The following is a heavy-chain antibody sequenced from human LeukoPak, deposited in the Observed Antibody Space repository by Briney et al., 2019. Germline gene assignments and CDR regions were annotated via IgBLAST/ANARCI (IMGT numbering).Heavy chain of an antibody. Sequence: GGSLRLSCAASGFTFSRYSMNWVRQAPGKGLEWVSSISSSSSYIYYADSVKGRFTISRDNAKNSLYLQMNSLRAEDTAVYYCARPRDPYYYFDYWGQGTLVTVSS. V-gene: IGHV3-21*01. D-gene: IGHD1-26*01. CDR2: ISSSSSYI. J-gene: IGHJ4*02. CDR1: GFTFSRYS. CDR3: ARPRDPYYYFDY.